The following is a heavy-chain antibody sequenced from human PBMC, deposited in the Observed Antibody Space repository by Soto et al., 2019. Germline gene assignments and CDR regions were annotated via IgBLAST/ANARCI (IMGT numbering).Heavy chain of an antibody. CDR3: ARIGLTTALL. J-gene: IGHJ4*02. V-gene: IGHV4-59*08. D-gene: IGHD4-17*01. Sequence: SETLXLTCTVSDGSISSYDWSWIRQPPGKGLEWIGYIYYSGSTNYNPSLKSRVTISVDTSKNQFSLKLSSVTAADTAVYYCARIGLTTALLWGQGTLVTAPQ. CDR1: DGSISSYD. CDR2: IYYSGST.